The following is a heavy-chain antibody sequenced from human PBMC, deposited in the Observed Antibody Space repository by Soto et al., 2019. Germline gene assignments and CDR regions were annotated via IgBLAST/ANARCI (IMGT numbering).Heavy chain of an antibody. CDR3: ARTRSSSWYRMYSWFDP. D-gene: IGHD6-13*01. CDR2: ISYSGNT. Sequence: PSETLSLTCTASGGSVSSSSYYWSWIRQPPGKGLEWIGYISYSGNTNYNSSLKSRVTISVDTSKNQFSLKLSSVTAADTAVYYCARTRSSSWYRMYSWFDPWGQGTLVTVSS. V-gene: IGHV4-61*01. J-gene: IGHJ5*02. CDR1: GGSVSSSSYY.